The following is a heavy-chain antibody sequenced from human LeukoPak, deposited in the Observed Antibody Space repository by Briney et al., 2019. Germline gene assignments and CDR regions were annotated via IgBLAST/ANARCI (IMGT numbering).Heavy chain of an antibody. D-gene: IGHD2-15*01. CDR3: TRGTGGSA. CDR1: GFTFSSYW. CDR2: ISGGDTTI. Sequence: QPGGSLRLSCAASGFTFSSYWMHGVRQAPGKGLEWVSYISGGDTTIYYADSVRGRFTISRDNAKNSLYLQMNSLRAEDTALYYCTRGTGGSAWGQGTLVTVSS. J-gene: IGHJ5*02. V-gene: IGHV3-48*04.